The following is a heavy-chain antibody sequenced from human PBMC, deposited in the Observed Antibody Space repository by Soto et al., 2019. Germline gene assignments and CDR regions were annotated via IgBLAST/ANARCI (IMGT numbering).Heavy chain of an antibody. D-gene: IGHD1-26*01. CDR1: GFTFSAYT. CDR2: ISYDGNNE. CDR3: ARDGYSGRSDGFDI. Sequence: QVQLVESGGGVVQPGRSLRLSCAASGFTFSAYTMHWVRQPPGKGLEWVAVISYDGNNERYTDPVKGRFTVSRDNSKSTLYLQMNGLKSEDTAVYYCARDGYSGRSDGFDIWGQGTMVTVSS. J-gene: IGHJ3*02. V-gene: IGHV3-30-3*01.